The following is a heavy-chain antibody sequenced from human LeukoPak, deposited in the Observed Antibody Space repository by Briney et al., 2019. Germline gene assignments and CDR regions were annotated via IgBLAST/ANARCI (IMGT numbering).Heavy chain of an antibody. CDR2: ISFTTTTE. D-gene: IGHD2/OR15-2a*01. V-gene: IGHV3-48*01. J-gene: IGHJ4*02. Sequence: GGSLRLSCAASAFIFSNYGMTWVRQAPGKGLEWVSYISFTTTTEYYADSVKGRFTVSRDNSKNTLYLQMNSLRAEDTAVYYCARDEYKADAYWGQGTLVTVSS. CDR3: ARDEYKADAY. CDR1: AFIFSNYG.